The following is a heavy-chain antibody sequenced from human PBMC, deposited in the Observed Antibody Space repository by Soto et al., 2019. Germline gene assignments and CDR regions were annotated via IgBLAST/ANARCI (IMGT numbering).Heavy chain of an antibody. CDR3: ASARCSGACYLIDY. V-gene: IGHV4-34*01. Sequence: PSETLSLTCAVYGLSFSGYYWSWIRQPPGKGLEWIGEINHSGSTNYNPSLKSRVTISVDTSKNQFSLKLSSVTAADTAIYHCASARCSGACYLIDYWGLGTRVTVSS. D-gene: IGHD2-21*02. CDR2: INHSGST. CDR1: GLSFSGYY. J-gene: IGHJ4*02.